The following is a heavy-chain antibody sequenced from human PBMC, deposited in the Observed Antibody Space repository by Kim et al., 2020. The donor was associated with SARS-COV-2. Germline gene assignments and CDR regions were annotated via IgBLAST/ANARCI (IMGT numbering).Heavy chain of an antibody. CDR1: GFTFSSAC. J-gene: IGHJ3*02. D-gene: IGHD1-1*01. Sequence: GGSLRLSCAASGFTFSSACMHWVRQAPGKGLEWVGRIRSKTNSYTTGYVEPVKGRFTISRDDSRNTAYLQMNSLKTEDTAVYYCTRVSGTTFGFGDSFGIWGQGTMVTVSS. CDR2: IRSKTNSYTT. V-gene: IGHV3-73*01. CDR3: TRVSGTTFGFGDSFGI.